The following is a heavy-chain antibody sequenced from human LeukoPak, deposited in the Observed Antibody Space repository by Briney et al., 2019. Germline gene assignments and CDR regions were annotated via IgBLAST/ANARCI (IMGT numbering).Heavy chain of an antibody. CDR1: GYTFTSYG. CDR3: ARELGAGGPGSASFDY. J-gene: IGHJ4*02. Sequence: VKVSCKASGYTFTSYGISWVRQAPGQGLEWMGWISAYNGNTNHAQKLQGRVTMTTDTSTSTAYMELRSLRSDDTAVYYCARELGAGGPGSASFDYWGQGTLVTVSS. CDR2: ISAYNGNT. V-gene: IGHV1-18*01. D-gene: IGHD3-10*01.